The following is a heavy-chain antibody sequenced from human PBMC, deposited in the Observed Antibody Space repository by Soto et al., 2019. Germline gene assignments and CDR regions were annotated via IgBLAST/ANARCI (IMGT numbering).Heavy chain of an antibody. D-gene: IGHD3-22*01. CDR3: VKEDYDSSGYSTFQH. CDR2: ISSNGGST. J-gene: IGHJ1*01. CDR1: GFTLSSYA. Sequence: PGGSLRLSCSASGFTLSSYAMHWVRQAPGKGLEYVSAISSNGGSTYYADSVKGRFTISRDNSKNTLYLQMSSLRAEDTAVYYCVKEDYDSSGYSTFQHWGQGTLVTVSS. V-gene: IGHV3-64D*06.